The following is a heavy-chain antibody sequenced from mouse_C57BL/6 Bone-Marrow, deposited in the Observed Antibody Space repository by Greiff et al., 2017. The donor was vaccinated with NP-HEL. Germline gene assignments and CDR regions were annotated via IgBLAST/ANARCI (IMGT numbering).Heavy chain of an antibody. D-gene: IGHD1-1*01. J-gene: IGHJ4*01. Sequence: EVQVVESGGGLVQPKGSLKLSCAASGFSFNTYAMNWVRQAPGKGLEWVARIRSKSNNYATYYADSVKDRFTISRDDSESILYLQMNNLKTEDTAMYYCVRWSYYGSSYDAMDYWGQGTSVTVSS. CDR1: GFSFNTYA. CDR3: VRWSYYGSSYDAMDY. V-gene: IGHV10-1*01. CDR2: IRSKSNNYAT.